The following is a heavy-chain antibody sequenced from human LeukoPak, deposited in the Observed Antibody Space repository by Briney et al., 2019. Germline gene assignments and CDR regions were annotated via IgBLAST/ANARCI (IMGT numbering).Heavy chain of an antibody. CDR3: AREYCSSTSCYGFDY. CDR1: GYTFTSYY. CDR2: INPSGGST. D-gene: IGHD2-2*01. J-gene: IGHJ4*02. Sequence: ASVKVSCKASGYTFTSYYMHWVRQAPGQGLEWMGIINPSGGSTSYAQKFQGRVTMTRDMSTSTVYMELSSLRSEDTAVYYCAREYCSSTSCYGFDYWGQGTLVTVSS. V-gene: IGHV1-46*01.